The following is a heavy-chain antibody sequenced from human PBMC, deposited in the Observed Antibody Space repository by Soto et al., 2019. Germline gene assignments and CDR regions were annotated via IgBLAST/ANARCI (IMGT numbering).Heavy chain of an antibody. CDR1: GFTFDDYA. J-gene: IGHJ4*02. Sequence: EVQLVESGGGLVQPGRSLRLSCAVSGFTFDDYAMHWVRQAPGKGLEWVSGISWNSGSIGYADSVKGRFTISRDNAKNSLYLQMNSLRPEDTALYYCAKSVNFGDYEYYVDYWGQGTLVTVSS. CDR2: ISWNSGSI. V-gene: IGHV3-9*01. CDR3: AKSVNFGDYEYYVDY. D-gene: IGHD4-17*01.